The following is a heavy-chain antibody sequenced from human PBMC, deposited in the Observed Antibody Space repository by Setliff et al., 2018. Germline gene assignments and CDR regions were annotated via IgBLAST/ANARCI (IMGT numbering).Heavy chain of an antibody. V-gene: IGHV4-39*07. Sequence: SETLSLTCIVSGGSISSSSYYWGWIRQPPGKGLEWIGSIDYSGTIYYNPSLKSRVTISVDTSKNQFSLKLSSVTAADTAVYYCARTQGEQQLTHPYYYYYMDVWGKGTTVTVSS. CDR2: IDYSGTI. D-gene: IGHD6-13*01. CDR1: GGSISSSSYY. CDR3: ARTQGEQQLTHPYYYYYMDV. J-gene: IGHJ6*03.